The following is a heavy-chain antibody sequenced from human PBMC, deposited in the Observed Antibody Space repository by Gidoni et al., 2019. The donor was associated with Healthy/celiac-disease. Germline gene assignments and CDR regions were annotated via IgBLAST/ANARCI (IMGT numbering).Heavy chain of an antibody. V-gene: IGHV3-30*18. Sequence: QVQLVESGGGVVQPGRSMRLSCAAAGFTCSSYGMQWVRQAPGKGLEWVAVISYDGIHKYYADSVKVRFTISRDNSKNTLDLQMNSLRAEDTAVYYCAKGSQEKIVGATDFDYWGQGTLVTVSS. CDR1: GFTCSSYG. CDR2: ISYDGIHK. CDR3: AKGSQEKIVGATDFDY. J-gene: IGHJ4*02. D-gene: IGHD1-26*01.